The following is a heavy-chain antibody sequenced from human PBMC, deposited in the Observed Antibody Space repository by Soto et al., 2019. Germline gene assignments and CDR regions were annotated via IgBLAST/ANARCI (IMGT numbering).Heavy chain of an antibody. D-gene: IGHD2-2*01. Sequence: EVQLLESGGGLVQPGGSLRLSCAASGFTFSSYAMSWVRQAPGKGLEWVSAISGSGGSTYYADSVKGRFTISRDNSKNTLYLHMNSLRAEDTAVYYCAKDSGYCSSTSCFNWFDPWGQGTLVTVSS. CDR3: AKDSGYCSSTSCFNWFDP. J-gene: IGHJ5*02. CDR1: GFTFSSYA. CDR2: ISGSGGST. V-gene: IGHV3-23*01.